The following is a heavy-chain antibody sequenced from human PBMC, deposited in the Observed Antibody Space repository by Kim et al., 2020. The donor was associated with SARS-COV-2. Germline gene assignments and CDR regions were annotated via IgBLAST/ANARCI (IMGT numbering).Heavy chain of an antibody. J-gene: IGHJ3*02. CDR2: IIPIFGTA. CDR3: ARGDYDILTGRDAFDI. Sequence: SVKVSCKASGGTFSSYAISWVRQAPGQGLEWMGGIIPIFGTANYAQKFQDRVTITADESTSTAYMELSSLRSEDTAVYYCARGDYDILTGRDAFDIWGQGTMVTVSS. D-gene: IGHD3-9*01. CDR1: GGTFSSYA. V-gene: IGHV1-69*13.